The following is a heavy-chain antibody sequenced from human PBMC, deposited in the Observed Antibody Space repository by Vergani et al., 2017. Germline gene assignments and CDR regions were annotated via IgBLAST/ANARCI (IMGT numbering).Heavy chain of an antibody. V-gene: IGHV3-74*01. CDR2: MNGDGGTI. Sequence: EVELVESGGGLVQPGGSLRLSCAASGFTFNEYWMHWARQVPGKGLVWVSGMNGDGGTISYADYVKGRFTISRDNAKNTLFLQMNSLRAEDTAVYYCARARKFRFGVVWENWFDPWGQGTLVTVSS. J-gene: IGHJ5*02. D-gene: IGHD3-3*01. CDR1: GFTFNEYW. CDR3: ARARKFRFGVVWENWFDP.